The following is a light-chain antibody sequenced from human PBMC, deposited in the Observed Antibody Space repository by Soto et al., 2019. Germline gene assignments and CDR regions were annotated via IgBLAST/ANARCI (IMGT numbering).Light chain of an antibody. CDR2: AAS. CDR3: QQTFGTPRT. Sequence: DIQMTQSPSSLSASVGDRVTVTCRTSQNIYNYLNWYQQKPGKAPEVLIYAASKLQSGVPLRFSGSGSGTDFTLNITRLQPEDFATYYCQQTFGTPRTFGQGTKVDIK. CDR1: QNIYNY. V-gene: IGKV1-39*01. J-gene: IGKJ1*01.